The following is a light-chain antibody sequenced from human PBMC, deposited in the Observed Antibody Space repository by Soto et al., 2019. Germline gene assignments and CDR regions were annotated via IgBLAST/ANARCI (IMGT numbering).Light chain of an antibody. V-gene: IGKV3-20*01. J-gene: IGKJ2*01. CDR3: QLYGSSPPFT. CDR1: QRVSSSY. CDR2: GAS. Sequence: EIVLTQSPGTLSLSPVERATLSCRASQRVSSSYLAWYQQKPGQAPRLLIYGASSRATGIPDRFSGSGSGTDFTLTISRLEPEDFAVYFCQLYGSSPPFTFGQGTKVEI.